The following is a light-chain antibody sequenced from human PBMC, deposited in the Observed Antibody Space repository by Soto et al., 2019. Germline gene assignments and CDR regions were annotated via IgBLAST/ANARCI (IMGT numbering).Light chain of an antibody. Sequence: QSVLTQPPSASGSPGQSVAISCTGTSSDVGGYNYVSWYQQHPGKAPKLMIYEVNKRPSGVPDRFSGSKSGNTACLTVSGLQAEDEADYYCSSYAGSRDVFGTGTKVTVL. CDR2: EVN. J-gene: IGLJ1*01. CDR3: SSYAGSRDV. CDR1: SSDVGGYNY. V-gene: IGLV2-8*01.